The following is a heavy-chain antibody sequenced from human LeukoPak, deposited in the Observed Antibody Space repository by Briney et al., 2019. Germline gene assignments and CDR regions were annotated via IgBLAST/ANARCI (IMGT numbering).Heavy chain of an antibody. CDR1: GGSISSYY. Sequence: SETLSRTCTVSGGSISSYYWSWIRQSPRKGLEWIGYIYYSGSTNYNPALKSRVTILVDTSKNQFSLKVRSVTAADTAVYYCARIMTEAFDIWGQGTMVTVSS. V-gene: IGHV4-59*01. J-gene: IGHJ3*02. CDR2: IYYSGST. CDR3: ARIMTEAFDI.